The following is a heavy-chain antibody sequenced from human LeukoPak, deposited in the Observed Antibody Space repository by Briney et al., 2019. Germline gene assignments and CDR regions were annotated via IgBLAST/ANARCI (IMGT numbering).Heavy chain of an antibody. Sequence: ASVKVSCKASGYTFTSYAMHWVRQAPGQRLEWMGWINAGNGNTKYSQKFQGRVTITRDTSASTAYMELSSLRSEGTAVYYCARAGLNYDILTGYYTGYYYGMDVWGKGTTVTVSS. CDR1: GYTFTSYA. J-gene: IGHJ6*04. D-gene: IGHD3-9*01. V-gene: IGHV1-3*01. CDR2: INAGNGNT. CDR3: ARAGLNYDILTGYYTGYYYGMDV.